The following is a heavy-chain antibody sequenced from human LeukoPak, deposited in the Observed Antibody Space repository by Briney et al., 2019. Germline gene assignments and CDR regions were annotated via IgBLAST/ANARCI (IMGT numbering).Heavy chain of an antibody. J-gene: IGHJ1*01. CDR1: GGSISSYY. V-gene: IGHV4-59*06. Sequence: SETLSLTCTVSGGSISSYYWSWIRQHPGKGLEWIGYIYYSGSTYYNPSLKSRVTISVDTSKNQFSLKLSSVTAADTAVYYCARNDYYDSSTLPQHLGYFQHWGQGTLVTVSS. CDR3: ARNDYYDSSTLPQHLGYFQH. CDR2: IYYSGST. D-gene: IGHD3-22*01.